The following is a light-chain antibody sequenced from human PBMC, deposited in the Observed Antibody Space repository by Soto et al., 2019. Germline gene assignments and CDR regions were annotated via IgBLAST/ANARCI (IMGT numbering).Light chain of an antibody. J-gene: IGKJ1*01. Sequence: ENVLTQSPGTLSLPPGESATLSCRASQSVSSSYSAWYQQRPGQAPRLLIYGASSRATGIPDRFSGSGSGTDFTLTISRLEPEDFAVYYCQQYGTSPWTFGQGTKVDIK. CDR1: QSVSSSY. V-gene: IGKV3-20*01. CDR2: GAS. CDR3: QQYGTSPWT.